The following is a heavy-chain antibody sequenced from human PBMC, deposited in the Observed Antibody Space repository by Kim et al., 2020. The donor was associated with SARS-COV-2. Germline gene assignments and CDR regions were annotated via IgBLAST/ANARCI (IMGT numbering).Heavy chain of an antibody. CDR1: GGSFSGYY. D-gene: IGHD6-13*01. CDR3: ASRKGRSWHSSSHRFDP. J-gene: IGHJ5*02. CDR2: INHSGST. Sequence: SETLSLTCAVYGGSFSGYYWSWIRQPPGKGLEWIGEINHSGSTNYNPSLKSRVTISVDTSKNQFSLKLSSVTAADTAVYYCASRKGRSWHSSSHRFDPWGQGTLVTVSS. V-gene: IGHV4-34*01.